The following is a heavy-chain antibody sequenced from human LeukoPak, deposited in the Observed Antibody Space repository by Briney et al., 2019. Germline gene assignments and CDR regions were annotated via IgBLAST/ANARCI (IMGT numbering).Heavy chain of an antibody. CDR3: AKGDGYNLDYFDY. V-gene: IGHV3-23*01. Sequence: GGSLRLSCAASGFTFSSFAMSWVRQAPGKGLEWVSFISGGGGSTYYADSVKGRFTISRDNSKNTLYLQMNSLRAEDTAVYCCAKGDGYNLDYFDYWGQGTLVTVSS. CDR1: GFTFSSFA. J-gene: IGHJ4*02. D-gene: IGHD5-24*01. CDR2: ISGGGGST.